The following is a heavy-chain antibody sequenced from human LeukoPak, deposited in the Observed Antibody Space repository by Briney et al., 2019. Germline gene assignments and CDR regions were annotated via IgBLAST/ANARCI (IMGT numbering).Heavy chain of an antibody. J-gene: IGHJ4*02. CDR1: GFTFSSYS. Sequence: GGSLRLSCAASGFTFSSYSMNWVRQAPGKGLEWVSYISSGGSSIYYADSVKGRFTISRDNAKNSLYLQMNSLRAEDTAVYYCARDTYGSGCYYNAPLDYWGQGTLVTVSS. CDR2: ISSGGSSI. V-gene: IGHV3-48*01. D-gene: IGHD3-10*01. CDR3: ARDTYGSGCYYNAPLDY.